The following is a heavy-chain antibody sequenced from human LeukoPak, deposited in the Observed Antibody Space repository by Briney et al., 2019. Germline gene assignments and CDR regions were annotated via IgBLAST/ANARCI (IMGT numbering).Heavy chain of an antibody. Sequence: SETLSLTCTVSGYSISSGYYWGWIRQPPGKGLEWIGSIYHSGSTYYNPSLKSRVTISVDTSKNQFSLKLSSVTAADTAVYYCARLRLPDAFDIWGQGTMVTVSS. D-gene: IGHD5-12*01. J-gene: IGHJ3*02. CDR2: IYHSGST. CDR1: GYSISSGYY. V-gene: IGHV4-38-2*02. CDR3: ARLRLPDAFDI.